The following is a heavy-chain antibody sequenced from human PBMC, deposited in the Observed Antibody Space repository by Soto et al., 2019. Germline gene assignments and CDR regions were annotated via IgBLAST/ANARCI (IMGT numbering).Heavy chain of an antibody. CDR2: IYHSGST. V-gene: IGHV4-30-2*01. D-gene: IGHD2-15*01. CDR3: ARYIVVVVAATHHNWFDP. Sequence: QLQLQESGSGLVKPSQTLSLTCAVSGGSISSGGYSWSWIRQPPGKGLEWIGYIYHSGSTYYNPSLKSRVTISVDRYKNQFSLKLSSVTAADTAVYYCARYIVVVVAATHHNWFDPWGQGTLVTVSS. CDR1: GGSISSGGYS. J-gene: IGHJ5*02.